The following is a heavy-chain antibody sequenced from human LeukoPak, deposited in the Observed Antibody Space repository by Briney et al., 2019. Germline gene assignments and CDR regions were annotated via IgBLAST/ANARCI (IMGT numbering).Heavy chain of an antibody. CDR3: ARESPTTYSLSGSYYFDY. D-gene: IGHD5/OR15-5a*01. Sequence: GGSLRLSCAASGFTFSSYSMNWVRQAPGKGLEWVSSISSSSSYIYYADSVKGRFTISRDNAKNSLYLQMNSLRAEDTAVYYCARESPTTYSLSGSYYFDYWGQGTLVTVSS. CDR2: ISSSSSYI. J-gene: IGHJ4*02. CDR1: GFTFSSYS. V-gene: IGHV3-21*01.